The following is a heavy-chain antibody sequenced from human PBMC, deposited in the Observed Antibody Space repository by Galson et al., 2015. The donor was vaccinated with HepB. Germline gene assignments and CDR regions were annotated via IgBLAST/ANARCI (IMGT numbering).Heavy chain of an antibody. CDR1: RFTFSSYS. CDR3: ARDKGAVAAPLDAFDI. J-gene: IGHJ3*02. D-gene: IGHD6-19*01. V-gene: IGHV3-48*01. CDR2: ISGSSSTI. Sequence: SLRLSCAASRFTFSSYSMNWVRQAPGKGLEWLSYISGSSSTIYYADSVKGRFTISRDNSKNTLYLQMNSLRAEDTAVYYCARDKGAVAAPLDAFDIWGQGTMVTVSS.